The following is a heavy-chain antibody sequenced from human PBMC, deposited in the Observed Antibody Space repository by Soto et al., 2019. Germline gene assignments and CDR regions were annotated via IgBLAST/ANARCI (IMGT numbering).Heavy chain of an antibody. Sequence: QVQLVQSGAEVKKPGSSVKVSCTASGGTFSSYAISWVRQAPGQGLEWMGGIIPIFGTANYAQKFQGRVTITADESTSTAYMELSSLRSEDTAVYYCARDPAEGGSSWPPSLYWGQGTLVTVSS. V-gene: IGHV1-69*01. J-gene: IGHJ4*02. CDR1: GGTFSSYA. CDR3: ARDPAEGGSSWPPSLY. CDR2: IIPIFGTA. D-gene: IGHD6-13*01.